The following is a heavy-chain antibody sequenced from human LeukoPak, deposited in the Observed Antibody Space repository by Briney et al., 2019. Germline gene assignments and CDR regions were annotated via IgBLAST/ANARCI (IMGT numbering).Heavy chain of an antibody. Sequence: SETLCLTCAVYGGSFSGYYWSWIRQPPGKGLEWIGSIYYSGSTYYNPSLKSRVTISVDTSKNQFSLKLSSVTAADTAVYYCARRTAEVGATDYWGQGTLVTVSS. V-gene: IGHV4-34*01. CDR1: GGSFSGYY. J-gene: IGHJ4*02. D-gene: IGHD1-26*01. CDR3: ARRTAEVGATDY. CDR2: IYYSGST.